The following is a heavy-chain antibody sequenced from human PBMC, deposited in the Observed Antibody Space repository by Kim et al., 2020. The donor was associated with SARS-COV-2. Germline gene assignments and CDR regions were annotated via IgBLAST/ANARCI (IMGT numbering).Heavy chain of an antibody. Sequence: GGSLRLSCAASGFTFNTYGMHWARQAPGKGLEWVAVIWYDGSNKYYTDSVKGRFTISRDNSKSTLYLQMNSLRAEDTAMYYCARDLGYTRGFYGVDVWGQGTTVTVSS. CDR3: ARDLGYTRGFYGVDV. D-gene: IGHD6-13*01. V-gene: IGHV3-33*01. CDR1: GFTFNTYG. J-gene: IGHJ6*02. CDR2: IWYDGSNK.